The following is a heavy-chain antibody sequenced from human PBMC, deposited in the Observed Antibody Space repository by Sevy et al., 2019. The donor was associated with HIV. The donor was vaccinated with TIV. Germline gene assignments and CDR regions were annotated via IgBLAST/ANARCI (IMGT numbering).Heavy chain of an antibody. V-gene: IGHV3-7*01. CDR2: IKEDGSEQ. D-gene: IGHD6-19*01. Sequence: GGSLRLSCAASGLTFSSYWMSWVRQAPGKGLEWVANIKEDGSEQYYVDSVKGRLTVSRDNAKNSLYLQMNSLRAEDTAVYYCTKFYGTGSSVDYWGQGTLVTVSS. CDR3: TKFYGTGSSVDY. J-gene: IGHJ4*02. CDR1: GLTFSSYW.